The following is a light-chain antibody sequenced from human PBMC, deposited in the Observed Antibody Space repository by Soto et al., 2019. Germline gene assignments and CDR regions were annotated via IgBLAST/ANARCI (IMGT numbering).Light chain of an antibody. CDR3: SAYTARSTLV. V-gene: IGLV2-14*01. Sequence: QSALTQPASVSGSAGQSITISCSGTMRDVGAYNLVSWYQQHPCTAPKLIIYEVRNRPSGISSRFSGCRSGNTASLTISGLQSEDEGDYYCSAYTARSTLVFGGGTKVTVL. J-gene: IGLJ3*02. CDR2: EVR. CDR1: MRDVGAYNL.